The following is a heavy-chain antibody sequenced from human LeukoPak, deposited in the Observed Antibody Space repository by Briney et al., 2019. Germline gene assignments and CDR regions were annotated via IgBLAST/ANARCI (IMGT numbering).Heavy chain of an antibody. J-gene: IGHJ4*02. D-gene: IGHD3-10*01. V-gene: IGHV3-20*04. Sequence: GGSLRLSCAASGFTFDDYEMSWVRQAPGKGLEWVSGINWNGGSTGYADSVKGRFTISRDNSKNTLYLQMNDLRAEDTAVYYGASGRHYYASGSPTDFDYWGQGTLVTVSS. CDR1: GFTFDDYE. CDR3: ASGRHYYASGSPTDFDY. CDR2: INWNGGST.